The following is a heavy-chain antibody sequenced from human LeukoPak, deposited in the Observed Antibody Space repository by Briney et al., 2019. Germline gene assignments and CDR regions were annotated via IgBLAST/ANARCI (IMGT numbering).Heavy chain of an antibody. CDR1: GGSFSGYY. CDR3: ARARYYFDY. V-gene: IGHV4-34*01. Sequence: PSETLSLTCGVCGGSFSGYYWSWIRQPPGKGLEWIGNINHSGSTDYNPSLKSRVTISVDTSKNQFSLKVTSVTAADTAVYYCARARYYFDYWGQGTLVTVSS. CDR2: INHSGST. J-gene: IGHJ4*02.